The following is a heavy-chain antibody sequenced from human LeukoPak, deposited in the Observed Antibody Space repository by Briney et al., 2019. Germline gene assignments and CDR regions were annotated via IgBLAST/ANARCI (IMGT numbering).Heavy chain of an antibody. CDR3: ARLAVVVAATRTVGYYGMDV. V-gene: IGHV5-51*01. CDR1: GYSFTSYW. D-gene: IGHD2-15*01. J-gene: IGHJ6*02. CDR2: IYPGDSDT. Sequence: GESLKISCKGSGYSFTSYWIGWVRQMPGKGLEWMGIIYPGDSDTRYSPSFQGQVTISADKSISTAYLQWSSLKASDTAMYYCARLAVVVAATRTVGYYGMDVWGQGTTVTVSS.